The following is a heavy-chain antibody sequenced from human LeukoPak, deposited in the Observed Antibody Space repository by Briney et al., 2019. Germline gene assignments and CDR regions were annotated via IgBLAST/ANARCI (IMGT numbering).Heavy chain of an antibody. D-gene: IGHD4-17*01. CDR2: IYSGGTT. CDR1: GFTVSRSY. J-gene: IGHJ5*01. Sequence: PGGSLRLSCAASGFTVSRSYMTWVRQAPGKGREWVSVIYSGGTTYYADSVKGRFTISRDNSKNSLYLQMNSLRDEDTAVYYCARDSGYGDYDSWGQGTLVTVSS. V-gene: IGHV3-53*01. CDR3: ARDSGYGDYDS.